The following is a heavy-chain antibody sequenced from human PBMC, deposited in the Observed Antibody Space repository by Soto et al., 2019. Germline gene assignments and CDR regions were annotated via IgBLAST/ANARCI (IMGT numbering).Heavy chain of an antibody. D-gene: IGHD3-16*01. V-gene: IGHV3-33*01. CDR3: ARDRNDPPKYYFDY. CDR2: IWYDGSNK. CDR1: GFTFSSYC. J-gene: IGHJ4*02. Sequence: GGSLRLSCAASGFTFSSYCMHWVRQAPGKGLEWVAVIWYDGSNKYYADSVKGRFTISRDNSKNTLYLQMNSLRAEDTAVYYCARDRNDPPKYYFDYWGQGTLVTVSS.